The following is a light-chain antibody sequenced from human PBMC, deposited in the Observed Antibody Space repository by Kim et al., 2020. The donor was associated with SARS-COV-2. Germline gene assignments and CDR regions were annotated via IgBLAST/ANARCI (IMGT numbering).Light chain of an antibody. CDR3: NSRDSSGNHVV. V-gene: IGLV3-19*01. J-gene: IGLJ2*01. CDR2: GKN. Sequence: ALGQTVRIKSQGASLRSYYASWYQQKPGQAPILVIYGKNNRPSGIPDRFSGSASGNTASLTITGVQAEDEGDFYCNSRDSSGNHVVFGGGTQLTVL. CDR1: SLRSYY.